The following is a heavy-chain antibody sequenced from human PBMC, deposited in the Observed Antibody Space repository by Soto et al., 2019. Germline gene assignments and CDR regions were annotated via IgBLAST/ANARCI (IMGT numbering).Heavy chain of an antibody. V-gene: IGHV3-23*01. D-gene: IGHD3-9*01. Sequence: EVQLLESGGGFVQPGESLRLSCAASGFTFSLSAMSWVRQAPGRGLDWVSSLSGGGSTTDYADSVKGRFTISRDNSKNTVHLQMISLRVEDTAVYYSANGPEYDILTGCDYWGQGALVTVSS. CDR1: GFTFSLSA. CDR2: LSGGGSTT. CDR3: ANGPEYDILTGCDY. J-gene: IGHJ4*02.